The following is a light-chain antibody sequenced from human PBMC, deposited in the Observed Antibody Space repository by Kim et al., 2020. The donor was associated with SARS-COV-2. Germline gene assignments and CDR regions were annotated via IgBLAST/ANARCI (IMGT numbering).Light chain of an antibody. CDR1: QGISNY. CDR2: AAS. CDR3: QKYNSAPRWT. Sequence: ASVGDRVTITCRASQGISNYLAWYQQKPGKVPKLLIYAASALQSGVPSRFSGSGSGTDFTLTISSLQPEDVATYYCQKYNSAPRWTFGQGTKLEI. V-gene: IGKV1-27*01. J-gene: IGKJ1*01.